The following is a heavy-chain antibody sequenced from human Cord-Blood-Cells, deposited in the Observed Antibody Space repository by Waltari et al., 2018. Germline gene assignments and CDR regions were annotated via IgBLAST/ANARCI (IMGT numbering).Heavy chain of an antibody. J-gene: IGHJ4*02. V-gene: IGHV4-61*01. Sequence: QVQLQESGPGLVKPSETLSLTCTVPGGSVSRGRYYWSWIRQPPGKGLEWIGYIYYSGSTNYNPSLKSRVTISVDTSKNQFSLKLSSVTAADTAVYYCARPWDYWGQGTLVTVSS. CDR2: IYYSGST. CDR1: GGSVSRGRYY. CDR3: ARPWDY.